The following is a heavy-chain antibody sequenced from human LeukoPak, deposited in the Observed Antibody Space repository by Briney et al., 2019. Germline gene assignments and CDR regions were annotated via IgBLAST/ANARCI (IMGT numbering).Heavy chain of an antibody. J-gene: IGHJ4*02. D-gene: IGHD6-13*01. Sequence: GGSLRLLCAPSGFTFRNYWMYWVRQAPGKGLEWVANIKQDGSEKHYVDSVKGRFTISRDNAKNSLYLQMNSLRAEDMALYYCAKESIAAAGSFDYWGQGTLVTVSS. V-gene: IGHV3-7*03. CDR2: IKQDGSEK. CDR3: AKESIAAAGSFDY. CDR1: GFTFRNYW.